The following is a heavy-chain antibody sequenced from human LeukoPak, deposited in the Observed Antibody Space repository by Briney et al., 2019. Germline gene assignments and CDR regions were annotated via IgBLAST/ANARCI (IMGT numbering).Heavy chain of an antibody. D-gene: IGHD3-16*01. V-gene: IGHV1-46*01. CDR2: INPSGGST. CDR1: GYTFTSYY. Sequence: GASVKVSCKASGYTFTSYYMHWVRQAPGQVLEWMGIINPSGGSTSYAQKFQGRVTMTRDMSTSTVYMELSSLRSEDTAVYYCARVRGLRNWFDPWGQGTLVTVSS. J-gene: IGHJ5*02. CDR3: ARVRGLRNWFDP.